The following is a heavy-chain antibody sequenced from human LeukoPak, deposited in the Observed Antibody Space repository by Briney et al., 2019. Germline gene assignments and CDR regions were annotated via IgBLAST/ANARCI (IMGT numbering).Heavy chain of an antibody. CDR1: GYTSTGYY. CDR2: INPNSGGT. D-gene: IGHD6-13*01. Sequence: ASVKVSCKASGYTSTGYYMHWVRQAPGQGLEWMGWINPNSGGTNYAQKLQGRVTMTTDTSTSTAYMELRSLRSDDTAVYYCARVSPTSYSSSRNRGYFDYWGQGTLVTVSS. CDR3: ARVSPTSYSSSRNRGYFDY. V-gene: IGHV1-2*02. J-gene: IGHJ4*02.